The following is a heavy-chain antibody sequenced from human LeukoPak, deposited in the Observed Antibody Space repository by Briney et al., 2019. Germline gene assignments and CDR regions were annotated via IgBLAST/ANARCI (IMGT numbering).Heavy chain of an antibody. D-gene: IGHD6-19*01. V-gene: IGHV3-23*01. J-gene: IGHJ4*02. CDR3: AKLGYSSGWYGAGYYFDY. CDR1: GFTFSSYA. CDR2: ISGSGGST. Sequence: GGSLRLSCAASGFTFSSYAMSWVRQAPGKGLEWVSAISGSGGSTYYADSVKGRFTISRDNSKNTLYLQMNSLRAEDTAVYYCAKLGYSSGWYGAGYYFDYWGQGTLVTVSS.